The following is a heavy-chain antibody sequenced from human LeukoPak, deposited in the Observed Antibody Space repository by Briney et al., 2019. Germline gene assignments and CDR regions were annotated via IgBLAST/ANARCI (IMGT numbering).Heavy chain of an antibody. J-gene: IGHJ4*02. CDR2: IGTAGDT. CDR1: GFTFSSYD. Sequence: GGSLRLSCAASGFTFSSYDMHWVRQATGKGLEWVSAIGTAGDTYYPGSVKGRFTISRDNTKNSLFLQMDSLRVEDTAIYYCAKGLFSAYDKYLDSWGQGTLVTVSS. CDR3: AKGLFSAYDKYLDS. V-gene: IGHV3-13*01. D-gene: IGHD5-12*01.